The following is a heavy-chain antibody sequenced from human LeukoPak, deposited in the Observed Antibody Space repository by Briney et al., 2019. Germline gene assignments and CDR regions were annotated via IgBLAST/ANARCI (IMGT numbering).Heavy chain of an antibody. CDR3: ARDPPLLPPFRSGYYNWFDP. CDR1: GGTFSSYA. J-gene: IGHJ5*02. V-gene: IGHV1-69*13. Sequence: SVKVSCKASGGTFSSYAISWVRQAPGQGLEWMGGIIPIFGTANYAQKFQGRVTITGEESTSTAYMEVSSLRSEDTAVYYCARDPPLLPPFRSGYYNWFDPWGQGTLVTVSS. CDR2: IIPIFGTA. D-gene: IGHD3-3*01.